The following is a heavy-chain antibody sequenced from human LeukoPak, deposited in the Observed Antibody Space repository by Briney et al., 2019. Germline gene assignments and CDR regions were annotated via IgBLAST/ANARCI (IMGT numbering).Heavy chain of an antibody. Sequence: SETLSLTCAVYGGSFSGYYWSWIRQPAGKGLEWIGRIYTSGSTNYNPSLKSRVTMSVDTSKNQFSLKLSSVTAADTAVCYCARELTEPDSSSWPYYYYYYYMDVWGKGTTVTVSS. CDR3: ARELTEPDSSSWPYYYYYYYMDV. CDR2: IYTSGST. CDR1: GGSFSGYY. J-gene: IGHJ6*03. V-gene: IGHV4-4*07. D-gene: IGHD6-13*01.